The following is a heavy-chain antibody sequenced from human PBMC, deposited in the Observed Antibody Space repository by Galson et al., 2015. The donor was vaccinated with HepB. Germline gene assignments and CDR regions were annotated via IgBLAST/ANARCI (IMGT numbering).Heavy chain of an antibody. D-gene: IGHD7-27*01. CDR3: AQLGTGY. J-gene: IGHJ4*02. CDR2: ISSGGST. V-gene: IGHV3-53*01. CDR1: GFSVSGNY. Sequence: SLRLSCAASGFSVSGNYMNWVRQAPGKGLEWVSDISSGGSTSYADSVKDRFTISRDTSKNKLYLQMDSLRADDPAVYYCAQLGTGYWGQGSLGTVSS.